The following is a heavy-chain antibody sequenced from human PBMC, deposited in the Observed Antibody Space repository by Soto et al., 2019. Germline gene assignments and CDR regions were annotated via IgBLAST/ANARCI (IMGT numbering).Heavy chain of an antibody. V-gene: IGHV3-33*01. D-gene: IGHD3-9*01. CDR2: IWYDGINK. CDR3: AREASLDNGMDV. Sequence: QVQLVESGGGVAQPGKSLRLSCAASGFTFSRYGMNWVRQAPGKGLEWVAIIWYDGINKDYADSVKGRFTISRDNSKKTLFLQMNSLRAEDTAVYYCAREASLDNGMDVWGQGPTVTVSS. J-gene: IGHJ6*02. CDR1: GFTFSRYG.